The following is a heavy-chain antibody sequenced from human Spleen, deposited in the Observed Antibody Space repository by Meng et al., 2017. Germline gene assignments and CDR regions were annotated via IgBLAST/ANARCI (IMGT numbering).Heavy chain of an antibody. CDR1: GFTFSSYS. J-gene: IGHJ4*02. D-gene: IGHD7-27*01. V-gene: IGHV3-21*01. CDR2: ISSSSSYI. Sequence: GGSLRLSCAASGFTFSSYSMSWFRQAPGKGLEWVSSISSSSSYIYYADSVKGRFTISRDNAKNSLYLQMNSLRAEDTAVYYCARVTGDGFDYWGQGTLVTVSS. CDR3: ARVTGDGFDY.